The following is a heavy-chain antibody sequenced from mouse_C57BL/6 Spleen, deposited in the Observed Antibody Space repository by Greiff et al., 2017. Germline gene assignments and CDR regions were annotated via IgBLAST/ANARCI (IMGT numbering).Heavy chain of an antibody. CDR3: TTAYYSNYGGFAY. D-gene: IGHD2-5*01. Sequence: EVQGVESGAELVRPGASVKLSCTASGFNIKDYYMHWVKQRPEQGLEWIGRIDPEDGDTEYAPKFQGKATMTADTSSNTAYLQRSSLTSEDTSVYYCTTAYYSNYGGFAYWGQGTLVTVSA. CDR2: IDPEDGDT. J-gene: IGHJ3*01. V-gene: IGHV14-1*01. CDR1: GFNIKDYY.